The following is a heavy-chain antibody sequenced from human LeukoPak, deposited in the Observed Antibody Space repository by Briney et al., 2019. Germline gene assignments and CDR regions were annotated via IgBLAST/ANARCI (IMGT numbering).Heavy chain of an antibody. J-gene: IGHJ5*02. V-gene: IGHV4-39*07. CDR2: IYYSGST. Sequence: SETLSLTCTVSGDSISSTNYYWGWIRQPPGKGLEWIGSIYYSGSTYYNPSLESRVTISVDTSKNQFSLKLSSVTAADTAVYYCAREYGDYDNWFDPWGQGTLVTVSS. CDR3: AREYGDYDNWFDP. CDR1: GDSISSTNYY. D-gene: IGHD4-17*01.